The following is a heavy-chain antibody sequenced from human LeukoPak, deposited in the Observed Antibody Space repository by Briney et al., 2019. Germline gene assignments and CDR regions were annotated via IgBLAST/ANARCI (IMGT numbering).Heavy chain of an antibody. Sequence: PGGSLRLSCAASGFPFSRYSMNWVRQAPGKGLEWVSYITSDSRTPHYADSVKGRFTISRDNAKNSLYLQMNSLRAEDTAVYYCARGGAGVRQGRFDYWGQGTLVTVSS. CDR1: GFPFSRYS. J-gene: IGHJ4*02. CDR2: ITSDSRTP. CDR3: ARGGAGVRQGRFDY. D-gene: IGHD3-10*01. V-gene: IGHV3-48*04.